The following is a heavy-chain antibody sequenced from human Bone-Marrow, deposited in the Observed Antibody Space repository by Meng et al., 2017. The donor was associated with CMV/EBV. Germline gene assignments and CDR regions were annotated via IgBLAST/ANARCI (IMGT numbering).Heavy chain of an antibody. CDR1: GYTFTSYA. CDR3: ARDRSGYYY. Sequence: ASVKVSCKASGYTFTSYAMNWVRQAPGQGLEWMGWISAYNGNANYAQKFQSRVTMTTDTSTSTANMELRSLRSDDTAVYYCARDRSGYYYWGQGTLVTVSS. CDR2: ISAYNGNA. J-gene: IGHJ4*02. V-gene: IGHV1-18*01. D-gene: IGHD3-22*01.